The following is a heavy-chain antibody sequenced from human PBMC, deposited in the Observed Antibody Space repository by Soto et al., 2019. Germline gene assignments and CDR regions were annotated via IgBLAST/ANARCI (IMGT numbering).Heavy chain of an antibody. D-gene: IGHD6-19*01. J-gene: IGHJ6*02. CDR3: AKDGGSGWIYYYYGMDV. CDR1: GFTFSSYG. V-gene: IGHV3-30*18. Sequence: GGSLRLSCAASGFTFSSYGMHWVRQAPGKGLEWVAVISYDGSNKYYADSVKGRFTISRDNSKNTLYLQMNSLRAEDTAVYYCAKDGGSGWIYYYYGMDVWGQGTTVTVSS. CDR2: ISYDGSNK.